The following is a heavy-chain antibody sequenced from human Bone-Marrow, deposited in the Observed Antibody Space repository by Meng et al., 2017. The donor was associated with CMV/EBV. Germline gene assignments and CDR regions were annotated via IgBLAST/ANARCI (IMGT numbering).Heavy chain of an antibody. CDR2: IYRSGST. Sequence: GGSLRLSCVASGFTVSSDSMSWVRQAPGKGLEWVSAIYRSGSTYYADSVKGRFTISRDTSKNTMYLQMNSLRGEDTAVYYCARDLGGNWFDPWGQGNRVNGAS. CDR3: ARDLGGNWFDP. D-gene: IGHD3-16*01. CDR1: GFTVSSDS. J-gene: IGHJ5*02. V-gene: IGHV3-53*01.